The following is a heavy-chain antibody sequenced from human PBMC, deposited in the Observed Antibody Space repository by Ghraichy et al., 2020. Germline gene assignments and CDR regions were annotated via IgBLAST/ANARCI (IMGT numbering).Heavy chain of an antibody. Sequence: SVKVSCKASGGTFSSYAISWVRQAPGQGLEWMGRVIPILGIANYAQKFQGRVTITADKSTSTAYMELSSLRSEDTAVYYCARDSHSAVTTFDYWGQGTLVTVSS. J-gene: IGHJ4*02. D-gene: IGHD4-11*01. CDR1: GGTFSSYA. V-gene: IGHV1-69*04. CDR2: VIPILGIA. CDR3: ARDSHSAVTTFDY.